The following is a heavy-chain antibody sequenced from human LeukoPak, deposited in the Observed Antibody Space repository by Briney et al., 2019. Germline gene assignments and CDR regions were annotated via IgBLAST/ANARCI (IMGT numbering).Heavy chain of an antibody. CDR3: ARVLHKRNYDSGVYYGY. CDR2: ISSNGGST. Sequence: GGSLRLSCAASGFTFSTYAMAWVRQAPGKGLEYVSAISSNGGSTYYANSVKGRFTISRDNSKNTLYLQMGSPRAEDMAVYYCARVLHKRNYDSGVYYGYWGQGTLVTVSS. J-gene: IGHJ4*01. D-gene: IGHD3-22*01. V-gene: IGHV3-64*01. CDR1: GFTFSTYA.